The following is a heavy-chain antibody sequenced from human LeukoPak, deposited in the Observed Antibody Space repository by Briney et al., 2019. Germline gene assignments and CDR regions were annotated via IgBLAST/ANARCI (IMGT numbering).Heavy chain of an antibody. CDR1: GGTLSSYA. CDR3: ARGAVYCSSTSCPPDY. J-gene: IGHJ4*02. Sequence: APVKVSCKASGGTLSSYAISWVRQAPGQGLEWMGGIIPIFGTANYAQKFQGRVTITTDESTSTAYMELSSLRSEDTAVYYCARGAVYCSSTSCPPDYWGQGTLVTVSS. D-gene: IGHD2-2*01. V-gene: IGHV1-69*05. CDR2: IIPIFGTA.